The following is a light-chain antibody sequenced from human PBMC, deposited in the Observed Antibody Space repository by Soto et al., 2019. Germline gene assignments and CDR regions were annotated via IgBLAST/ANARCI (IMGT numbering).Light chain of an antibody. CDR1: QSVSSSY. V-gene: IGKV3-20*01. CDR3: QQYGRSPWT. CDR2: GAS. Sequence: DIVWHPSLGTLSLSKKERATLSCRASQSVSSSYLAWYQQKPGQAPRLLIYGASSGATGIPDRFSGSGSGTDFTLTISRLEPEDFAVYYCQQYGRSPWTVGQGTKVDIK. J-gene: IGKJ1*01.